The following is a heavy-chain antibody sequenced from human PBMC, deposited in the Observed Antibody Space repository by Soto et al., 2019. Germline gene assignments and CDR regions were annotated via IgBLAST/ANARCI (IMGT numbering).Heavy chain of an antibody. CDR2: INHSGST. CDR1: GGSFSGYY. Sequence: PSETLSLTCAVYGGSFSGYYWTWIRQPPGKGLEWIGEINHSGSTNYNPSLKSRVTISVDTSKNQFSLKLSSVTAADTAVYYCARSRESSSWAVGGYFDLWGRGTLVTVYS. CDR3: ARSRESSSWAVGGYFDL. J-gene: IGHJ2*01. D-gene: IGHD6-13*01. V-gene: IGHV4-34*01.